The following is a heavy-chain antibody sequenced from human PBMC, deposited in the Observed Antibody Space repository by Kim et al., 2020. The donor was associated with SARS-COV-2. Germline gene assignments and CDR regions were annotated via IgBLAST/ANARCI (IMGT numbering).Heavy chain of an antibody. CDR3: ARQLGSARFDY. CDR1: GGSISSYY. V-gene: IGHV4-59*01. J-gene: IGHJ4*02. D-gene: IGHD3-10*01. CDR2: ILHSGST. Sequence: SETLSLTCTVSGGSISSYYWSWIRQSPGKGLEWIGYILHSGSTNYNPSLRSRVTISVDTSKNQFSLNLNSVTAADTAVYFCARQLGSARFDYWGQGTLVT.